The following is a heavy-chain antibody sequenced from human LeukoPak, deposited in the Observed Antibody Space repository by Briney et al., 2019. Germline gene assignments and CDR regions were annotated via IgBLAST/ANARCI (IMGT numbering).Heavy chain of an antibody. CDR2: IYFSGST. V-gene: IGHV4-59*12. CDR3: ARERGYFDWLLSFFFDY. D-gene: IGHD3-9*01. Sequence: SETLSLTCTVSGGSISSYYWSWIRQPPGKGLEWIGYIYFSGSTNYNPSLKSRVTISVDTSKNQFSLKLSSVTAADTAVYYCARERGYFDWLLSFFFDYWGQGTLVTVSS. CDR1: GGSISSYY. J-gene: IGHJ4*02.